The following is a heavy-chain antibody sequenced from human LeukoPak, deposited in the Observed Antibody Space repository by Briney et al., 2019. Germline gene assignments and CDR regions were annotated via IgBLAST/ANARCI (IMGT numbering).Heavy chain of an antibody. D-gene: IGHD1-26*01. CDR1: GYTFTDYY. J-gene: IGHJ4*02. V-gene: IGHV1-2*02. CDR3: ARDDIVGATEFDY. CDR2: LNPNSGDT. Sequence: GASVKVSCKASGYTFTDYYIHWVRQAPGQGLEWMGWLNPNSGDTNYAQRFQGRVTMTSDTSTKTAYMESSRLTSDDTAMYYCARDDIVGATEFDYWGQGTLVTVSS.